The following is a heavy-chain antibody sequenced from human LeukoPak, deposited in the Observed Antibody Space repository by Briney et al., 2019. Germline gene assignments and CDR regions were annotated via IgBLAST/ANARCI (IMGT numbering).Heavy chain of an antibody. V-gene: IGHV3-11*01. Sequence: GGSLRLSCAASGFTFSDYYMSWIRQAPGKGLEWVSYISSSGSTIYYADSVKGRSTISRDNAKNSLYLQMNSLRVEDTAVYFCATRSYSAGRDFWGQGTLVTVSS. CDR2: ISSSGSTI. J-gene: IGHJ4*02. CDR1: GFTFSDYY. D-gene: IGHD6-13*01. CDR3: ATRSYSAGRDF.